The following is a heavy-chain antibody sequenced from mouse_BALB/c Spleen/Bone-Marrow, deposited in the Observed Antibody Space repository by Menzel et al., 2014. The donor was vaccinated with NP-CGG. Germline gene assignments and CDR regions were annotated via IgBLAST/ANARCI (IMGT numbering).Heavy chain of an antibody. J-gene: IGHJ2*01. CDR3: ARAPLLRLRNYFDY. CDR2: INPNTGYT. V-gene: IGHV1-7*01. Sequence: QVQLQQSGAELAKHGASVKMSCKASGYTFTSYWMHWVKQRPGQGLEWIGYINPNTGYTEYNQKFKDKATLTADKSSSTAYMQLSSLTSEDSAVYYCARAPLLRLRNYFDYWGQGTTLTVSS. CDR1: GYTFTSYW. D-gene: IGHD1-2*01.